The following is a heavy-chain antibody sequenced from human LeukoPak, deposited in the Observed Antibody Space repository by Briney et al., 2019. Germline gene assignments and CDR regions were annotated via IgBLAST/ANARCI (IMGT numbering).Heavy chain of an antibody. CDR1: GGSVSNYY. D-gene: IGHD4-11*01. CDR2: IYYTET. V-gene: IGHV4-59*08. Sequence: TSETLSLTCTVSGGSVSNYYWSWIRQSPGKGLEWIGYIYYTETSYNPSLKSRVTISADTSRNQFSLKLTSVTAADTAVYYCARSEINDYSKYWGQGILVIVSS. J-gene: IGHJ4*02. CDR3: ARSEINDYSKY.